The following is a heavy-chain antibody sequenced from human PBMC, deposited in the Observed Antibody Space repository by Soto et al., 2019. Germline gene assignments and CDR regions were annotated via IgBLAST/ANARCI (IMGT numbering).Heavy chain of an antibody. CDR3: ARHGDYCSGGSCYGNWFDP. D-gene: IGHD2-15*01. V-gene: IGHV4-39*01. Sequence: SETLSLTCTVSGGSISSSSYYWGWIRQPPGKGLEWIGSIYYSGSTYSNPSLKSRVTISVDTSKNRFSLKLSPVTAADTAVYFCARHGDYCSGGSCYGNWFDPWGQGTLVTVSS. CDR1: GGSISSSSYY. J-gene: IGHJ5*02. CDR2: IYYSGST.